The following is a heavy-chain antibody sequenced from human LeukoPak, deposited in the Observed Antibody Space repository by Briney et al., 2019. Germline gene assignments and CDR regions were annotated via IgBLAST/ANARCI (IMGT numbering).Heavy chain of an antibody. CDR2: IYYSGST. D-gene: IGHD5-12*01. J-gene: IGHJ3*02. V-gene: IGHV4-61*08. Sequence: SETLSLTCSVSGGSISSGGYSWSWIRQHPGKGLEWIGYIYYSGSTNYNPSLKSRVTISVDTSKNQFSLKLSSVTAADTAVYYCARGSPTLLIVATIGDAFDIWGQGTMVTVSS. CDR3: ARGSPTLLIVATIGDAFDI. CDR1: GGSISSGGYS.